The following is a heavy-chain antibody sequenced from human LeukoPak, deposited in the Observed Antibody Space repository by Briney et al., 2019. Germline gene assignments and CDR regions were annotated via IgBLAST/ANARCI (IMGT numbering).Heavy chain of an antibody. J-gene: IGHJ5*02. CDR3: ARAEYYYGSGSS. Sequence: TGGSLRLSCAASGFTFSSYSMNWVRQAAGKGLEWISYISTGSSTIYYADSVKGRFTISRDDAKNSLYLQMNSLRAEDTAVYYCARAEYYYGSGSSWGQGTLVTVSS. CDR1: GFTFSSYS. D-gene: IGHD3-10*01. CDR2: ISTGSSTI. V-gene: IGHV3-48*01.